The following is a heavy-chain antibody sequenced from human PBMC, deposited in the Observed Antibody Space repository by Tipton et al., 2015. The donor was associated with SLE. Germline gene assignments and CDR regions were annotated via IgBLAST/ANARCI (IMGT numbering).Heavy chain of an antibody. CDR2: IYYSGST. J-gene: IGHJ4*02. CDR3: ARGASGSSDY. Sequence: TLSLTCTVSGDSISINNYYWSWIRQPPGKGLEWIGYIYYSGSTNYNPSLKSRVTISVDTSKNQFSLKLSSVTAADTAVYYCARGASGSSDYWGQGTLVTVSS. V-gene: IGHV4-61*01. D-gene: IGHD1-26*01. CDR1: GDSISINNYY.